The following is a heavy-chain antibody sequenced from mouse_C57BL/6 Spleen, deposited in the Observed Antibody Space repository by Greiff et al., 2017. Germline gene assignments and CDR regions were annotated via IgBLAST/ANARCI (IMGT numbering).Heavy chain of an antibody. CDR1: GYTFTDYN. CDR2: INPNNGGT. J-gene: IGHJ3*01. D-gene: IGHD1-1*01. CDR3: ARSSPYYYGSRSWFAY. V-gene: IGHV1-18*01. Sequence: EVQLQQSGPELVKPGASVKIPCKASGYTFTDYNMDWVKQSHGKSLEWIGDINPNNGGTIYNQKFKGKATLTVDKSSSTAYMELRSLTSEDTAVYYCARSSPYYYGSRSWFAYWGQGTLVTVSA.